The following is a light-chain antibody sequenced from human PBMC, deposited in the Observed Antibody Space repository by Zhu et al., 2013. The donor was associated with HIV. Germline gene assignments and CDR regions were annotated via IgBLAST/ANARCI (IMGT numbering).Light chain of an antibody. CDR1: QSVSSSY. CDR3: QQYNDWWT. J-gene: IGKJ1*01. Sequence: PGERATLSCRASQSVSSSYLAWYQQKSGQAPRLLIYGASTRATGIPDRFSGSGSGADFTLTINRLQPEDFAVYYCQQYNDWWTFGQGTKVDIK. CDR2: GAS. V-gene: IGKV3-20*01.